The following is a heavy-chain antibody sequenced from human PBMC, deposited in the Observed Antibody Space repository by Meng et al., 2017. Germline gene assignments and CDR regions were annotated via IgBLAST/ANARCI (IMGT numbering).Heavy chain of an antibody. V-gene: IGHV1-2*06. J-gene: IGHJ4*02. CDR1: GYTFIGYY. Sequence: ASVKVSCKASGYTFIGYYIHWVRQAPGQGLEWMGRINPHSGGTDYTQKFQGRVTLTRDTSISTAYMELSRLKSDDTAVYYCARVHDWGQGTLVTVSS. CDR3: ARVHD. D-gene: IGHD3-3*01. CDR2: INPHSGGT.